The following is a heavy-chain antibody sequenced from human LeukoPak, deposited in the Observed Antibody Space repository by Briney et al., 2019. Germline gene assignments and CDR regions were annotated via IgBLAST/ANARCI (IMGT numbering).Heavy chain of an antibody. V-gene: IGHV3-21*01. CDR2: IRSRTATT. CDR1: GFIFSNYA. Sequence: GGSLRLSCAASGFIFSNYAMIWVRQAPGKGLEWVSSIRSRTATTYYADSVKGRFTISRDNAKNSLYLQMNSLRAEDTAVYYCARGSSSGWYGYYYYYYMDVWGKGTTVTVSS. J-gene: IGHJ6*03. CDR3: ARGSSSGWYGYYYYYYMDV. D-gene: IGHD6-19*01.